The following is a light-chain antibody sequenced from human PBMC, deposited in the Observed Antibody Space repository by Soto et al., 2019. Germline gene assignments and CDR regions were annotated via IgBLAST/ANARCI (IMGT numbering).Light chain of an antibody. CDR1: SSDVGGYNY. CDR2: DVS. J-gene: IGLJ2*01. V-gene: IGLV2-11*01. Sequence: QSALTQPRSVSGSPGQSVTISCTGTSSDVGGYNYVSWYQQHPGKAPKLMIYDVSKRPSGVPDRFSGSKSGNTAALTISGLKAEDEADYYCCAYAGSPYVVFGVGTKLTVL. CDR3: CAYAGSPYVV.